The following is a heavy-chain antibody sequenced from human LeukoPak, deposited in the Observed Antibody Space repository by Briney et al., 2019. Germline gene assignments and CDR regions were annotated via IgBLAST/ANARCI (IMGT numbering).Heavy chain of an antibody. J-gene: IGHJ3*02. Sequence: GESLKISCKGSGYSFTSYWIGWVRQMPGKGLEWMGIIYPGDSDTRYSPSCQGQLTISADKSISTAYLQWSSLKASDTAMYYCARDKRLRGVGSSAIGGGIAFDIWGQGTMVTVSS. CDR1: GYSFTSYW. CDR3: ARDKRLRGVGSSAIGGGIAFDI. CDR2: IYPGDSDT. V-gene: IGHV5-51*01. D-gene: IGHD3-16*01.